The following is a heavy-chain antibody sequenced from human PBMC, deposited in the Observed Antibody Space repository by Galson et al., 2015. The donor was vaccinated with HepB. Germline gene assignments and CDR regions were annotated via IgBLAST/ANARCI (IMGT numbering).Heavy chain of an antibody. CDR3: IKVCAGDCYYSTDY. CDR1: EFIFSNYW. J-gene: IGHJ4*02. CDR2: INSDASNT. V-gene: IGHV3-74*01. D-gene: IGHD2-21*02. Sequence: SLRLSCAASEFIFSNYWIHWVRRAPGKGLVWVSHINSDASNTSYADSVKGRFTISRDNAKNTLYLQMNSLRAEDTAVYYCIKVCAGDCYYSTDYWGQGALVTVSS.